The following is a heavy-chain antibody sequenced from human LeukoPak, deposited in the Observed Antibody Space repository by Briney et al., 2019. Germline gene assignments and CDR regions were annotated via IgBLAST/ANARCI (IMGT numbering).Heavy chain of an antibody. CDR1: GGSISSYY. CDR3: ANSISKDAFDI. J-gene: IGHJ3*02. D-gene: IGHD2/OR15-2a*01. V-gene: IGHV4-59*01. CDR2: IYYSGST. Sequence: SETLSLTCTVSGGSISSYYWSWIRQPPGKGLEWIGYIYYSGSTNYNPSLKSRATISVDTSKNQFSLKLNSVTAADTAVHYCANSISKDAFDIWGQGKMVTVSS.